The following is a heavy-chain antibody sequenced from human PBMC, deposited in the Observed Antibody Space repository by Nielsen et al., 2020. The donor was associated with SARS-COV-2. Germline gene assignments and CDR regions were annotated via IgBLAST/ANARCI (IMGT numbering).Heavy chain of an antibody. Sequence: SETLSLTCTVSGGSISSGGYYWSWIRQHPGKGLEWIGYIYYSGSTYYNPSLKSRVTISVDTSKNQFSLKLSSVTAADTAVYYCARGGSEWLRMPPFDYWGQGTLVTVSS. CDR2: IYYSGST. J-gene: IGHJ4*02. D-gene: IGHD5-12*01. V-gene: IGHV4-31*03. CDR1: GGSISSGGYY. CDR3: ARGGSEWLRMPPFDY.